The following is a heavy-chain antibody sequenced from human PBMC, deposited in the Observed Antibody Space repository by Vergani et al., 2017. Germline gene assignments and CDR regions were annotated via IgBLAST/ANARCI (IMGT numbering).Heavy chain of an antibody. CDR2: IYYSGST. V-gene: IGHV4-31*03. D-gene: IGHD3-10*01. Sequence: QVQLQESGPGLVKPSQTLSLTCTVSGGSISSGGYYWSWIRQPPGKGLEWIGYIYYSGSTYYNHSLKSRVTISVDTSKNKFSLKLSSVTAADTAVYYCARGLTYYYGSGSYRWFDPWGQGTLVTVSS. J-gene: IGHJ5*02. CDR1: GGSISSGGYY. CDR3: ARGLTYYYGSGSYRWFDP.